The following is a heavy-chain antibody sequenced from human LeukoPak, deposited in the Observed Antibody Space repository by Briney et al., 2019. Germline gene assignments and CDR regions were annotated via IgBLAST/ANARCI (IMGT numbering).Heavy chain of an antibody. V-gene: IGHV5-51*01. Sequence: GESLKISCKVSGYTFTSYWIGWVRQMPGKGLEWMGIIYPGDSDTRYSPSFQGQVTISADKSISTAYLQWSSLKASDIAIYYCARRRAGSSGYFYGGFDPWGQGTLVTVSS. CDR3: ARRRAGSSGYFYGGFDP. CDR2: IYPGDSDT. J-gene: IGHJ5*02. CDR1: GYTFTSYW. D-gene: IGHD3-22*01.